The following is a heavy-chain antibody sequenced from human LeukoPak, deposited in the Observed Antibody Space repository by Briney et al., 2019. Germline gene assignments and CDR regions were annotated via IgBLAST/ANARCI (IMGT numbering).Heavy chain of an antibody. V-gene: IGHV3-30*02. D-gene: IGHD3-10*01. Sequence: GGSLRLSCAASGFIFSGYGIHWVRQAPGKGLEWVALIRYDGSNTYYADSVKGRFTISKDNSKNTLYLQMNSLRDEDTAVYYCAKGLYGSGPGGIDYWGQGALVTVSS. CDR3: AKGLYGSGPGGIDY. J-gene: IGHJ4*02. CDR2: IRYDGSNT. CDR1: GFIFSGYG.